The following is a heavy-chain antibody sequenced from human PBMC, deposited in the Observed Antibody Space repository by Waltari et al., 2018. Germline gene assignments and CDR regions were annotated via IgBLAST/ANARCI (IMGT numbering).Heavy chain of an antibody. CDR3: ARALWFGEYPDNYFDY. D-gene: IGHD3-10*01. J-gene: IGHJ4*02. V-gene: IGHV4-39*01. CDR1: GGSISSSSYY. CDR2: IYYSGST. Sequence: QLQLQESGPGLVKPSETLSLTCTVSGGSISSSSYYWGWIRQPPGKGLEWIGSIYYSGSTYYNPSLNSRVTISVDTSKNQFSLKLSSVTAADTAVYYCARALWFGEYPDNYFDYWGQGTLVTVSS.